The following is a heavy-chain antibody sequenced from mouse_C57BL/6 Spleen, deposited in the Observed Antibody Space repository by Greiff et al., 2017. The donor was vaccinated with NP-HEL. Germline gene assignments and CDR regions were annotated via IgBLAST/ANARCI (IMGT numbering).Heavy chain of an antibody. V-gene: IGHV1-26*01. D-gene: IGHD3-2*02. CDR2: INPNNGGT. CDR1: GYTFTDYY. J-gene: IGHJ3*01. CDR3: ARGASSGPRFAY. Sequence: EVQLQQSGPELVKPGASVKISCKASGYTFTDYYMNWVKQSHGKSLEWIGDINPNNGGTSYNQKFKGKATLTVDKSSSTAYMVRRSLTSEDSAVYYCARGASSGPRFAYGGQGTLVTVSA.